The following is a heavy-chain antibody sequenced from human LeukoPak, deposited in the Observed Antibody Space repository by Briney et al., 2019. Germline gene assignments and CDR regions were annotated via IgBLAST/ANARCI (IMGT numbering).Heavy chain of an antibody. D-gene: IGHD3-10*01. V-gene: IGHV4-30-2*01. J-gene: IGHJ4*02. CDR3: ARGGTMVRGVPHFDY. Sequence: PSETLSLTCAVSGGSISSGGYSWSWIRQPPGKGLEWIGYIYHGGSTYYNPSLKSRVTISVDRSKNQFSLKLSSVTAADTAVYYCARGGTMVRGVPHFDYWGQGTLVTVSS. CDR2: IYHGGST. CDR1: GGSISSGGYS.